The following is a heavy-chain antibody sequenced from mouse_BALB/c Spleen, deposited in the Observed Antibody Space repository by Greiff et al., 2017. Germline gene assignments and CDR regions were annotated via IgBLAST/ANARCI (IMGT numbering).Heavy chain of an antibody. CDR2: IWSDGST. D-gene: IGHD2-4*01. CDR3: ARHGGYDYDGAWFAY. V-gene: IGHV2-6-2*01. J-gene: IGHJ3*01. Sequence: VQLVESGPDPVAPSQSLSITCTVSGFSLTSYGVHWVRQPPGKGLEWLVVIWSDGSTTYNSALKSRLSISKDNSKSQVFLKMNSLQTDDTAMYYCARHGGYDYDGAWFAYWGQGTLVTVSA. CDR1: GFSLTSYG.